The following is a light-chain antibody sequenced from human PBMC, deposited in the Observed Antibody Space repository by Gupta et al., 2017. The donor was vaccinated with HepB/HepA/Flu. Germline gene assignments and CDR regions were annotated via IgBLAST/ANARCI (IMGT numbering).Light chain of an antibody. Sequence: EIVMTQSPATLSVSAGVRSTLSCRASQSVTSKLAWSQQKPGQAPRLLIYGASARATGIPARFRGSGSGTEFTLTISSLQSEDFAVYHGQQYNAWPLTFGQGTRLEMK. CDR2: GAS. CDR3: QQYNAWPLT. CDR1: QSVTSK. V-gene: IGKV3-15*01. J-gene: IGKJ5*01.